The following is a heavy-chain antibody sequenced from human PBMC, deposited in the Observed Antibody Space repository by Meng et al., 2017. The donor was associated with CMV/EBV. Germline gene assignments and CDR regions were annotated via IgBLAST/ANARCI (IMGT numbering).Heavy chain of an antibody. Sequence: EHPKELGAGLFKPSVTLSLTCAGYGGSFSGYYWSWIRQPPGKGLEWIGEINHSVSTNYNPSLKSRVTISVDTSKNQFSLKLSSVTAADTAVYYCARGVGGWFDPWGQGTLVTVSS. V-gene: IGHV4-34*01. CDR2: INHSVST. CDR1: GGSFSGYY. D-gene: IGHD1-26*01. CDR3: ARGVGGWFDP. J-gene: IGHJ5*02.